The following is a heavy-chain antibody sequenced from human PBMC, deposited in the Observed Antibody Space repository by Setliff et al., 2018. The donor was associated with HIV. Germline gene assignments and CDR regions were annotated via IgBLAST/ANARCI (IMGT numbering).Heavy chain of an antibody. Sequence: SETLSLTCTVSGGSISTYFWTWIRQPPGKGLEWIGYIYTSGSTNYNPTLKSRVTISVDTSKNQFSLRLSSVTAADTAVYYCARGSFIGYYYYFDYWGQGTLVTVSS. D-gene: IGHD3-10*01. J-gene: IGHJ4*02. CDR2: IYTSGST. CDR1: GGSISTYF. CDR3: ARGSFIGYYYYFDY. V-gene: IGHV4-4*08.